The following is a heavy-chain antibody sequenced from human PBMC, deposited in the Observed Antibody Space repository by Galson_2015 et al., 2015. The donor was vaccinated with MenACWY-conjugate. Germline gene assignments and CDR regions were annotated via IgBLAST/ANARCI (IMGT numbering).Heavy chain of an antibody. D-gene: IGHD2-15*01. CDR1: GFSVSSYY. CDR2: IRSAGST. Sequence: SLRLSCAASGFSVSSYYMSWVRQAPGKGPEWISVIRSAGSTVYADSVQGRFTISRDTSKNAVFLQMSNLRAEDTAVYYCSRDCSGGGCSYFFDYWGKGTLVTVSS. J-gene: IGHJ4*02. CDR3: SRDCSGGGCSYFFDY. V-gene: IGHV3-53*01.